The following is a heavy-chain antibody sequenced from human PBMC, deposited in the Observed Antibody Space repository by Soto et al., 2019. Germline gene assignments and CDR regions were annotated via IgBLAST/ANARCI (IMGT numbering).Heavy chain of an antibody. V-gene: IGHV4-59*08. J-gene: IGHJ6*02. Sequence: QVHLQQSGPGLVKPSEALSLTCTVSSGPSSSHNWGWIRQSPGRGLEWIGYVYNTGGTSYNPSLTRPLPISAHTSATPISLTLSSVTAADTAIYYCVRQGIANLHGLVDFWGQGTTVSVSS. D-gene: IGHD3-10*01. CDR1: SGPSSSHN. CDR2: VYNTGGT. CDR3: VRQGIANLHGLVDF.